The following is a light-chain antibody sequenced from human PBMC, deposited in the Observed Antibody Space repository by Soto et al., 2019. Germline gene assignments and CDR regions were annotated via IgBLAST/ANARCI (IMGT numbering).Light chain of an antibody. CDR3: QHYGTTPWT. J-gene: IGKJ1*01. CDR1: QSGCSRG. CDR2: GAS. V-gene: IGKV3-20*01. Sequence: EIVVTQSPGTLSLSPGERVTLSCRASQSGCSRGLAWYQQKPGQSPRLLIYGASSRATGIPDRFSGSGSGTDFTLTISRLEPEDFAVYYCQHYGTTPWTFGQGTKVGIK.